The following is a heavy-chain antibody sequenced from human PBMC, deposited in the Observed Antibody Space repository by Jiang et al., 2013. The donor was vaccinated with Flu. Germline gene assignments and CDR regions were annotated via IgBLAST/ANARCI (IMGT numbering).Heavy chain of an antibody. Sequence: QLLESGGGVVQPGRSLRLSCAASGFTFSSYALHWVRQAPGKGLEWVALISYDGSDKYYADSVKGRFTISRDKSKNTLYLQMNSLRTEDTAVYYCARSTFYYDIGDYWGQGTLVTVSS. D-gene: IGHD3-22*01. CDR2: ISYDGSDK. CDR1: GFTFSSYA. J-gene: IGHJ4*02. CDR3: ARSTFYYDIGDY. V-gene: IGHV3-30-3*01.